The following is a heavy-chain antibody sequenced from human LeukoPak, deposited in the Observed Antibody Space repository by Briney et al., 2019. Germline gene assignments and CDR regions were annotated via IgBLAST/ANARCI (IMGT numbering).Heavy chain of an antibody. D-gene: IGHD1-1*01. J-gene: IGHJ5*02. CDR2: IIPIFATA. CDR1: GGTFSSYA. Sequence: AVKVSCKASGGTFSSYAISGVRQAPGQGLEWMGVIIPIFATANYAQQFQGRVTITTDDYTSTAYMELSSLRSEDTPVYYCASCEYTSKPFDPWGQGTLVTVSS. CDR3: ASCEYTSKPFDP. V-gene: IGHV1-69*05.